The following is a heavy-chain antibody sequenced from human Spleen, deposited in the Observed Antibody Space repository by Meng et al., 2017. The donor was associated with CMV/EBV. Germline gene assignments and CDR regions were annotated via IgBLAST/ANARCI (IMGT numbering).Heavy chain of an antibody. CDR3: ASIHMTLNAFDI. CDR2: IIPHSGVT. J-gene: IGHJ3*02. V-gene: IGHV1-2*02. CDR1: RGTFNSYA. Sequence: ASVKVSCKAPRGTFNSYAISWVRQAPGQGLEWMGGIIPHSGVTNYAQNFQGRVTMTRDTSVSTAYMELSRLTSDDAAVYYCASIHMTLNAFDIWGQGTMVTVSS.